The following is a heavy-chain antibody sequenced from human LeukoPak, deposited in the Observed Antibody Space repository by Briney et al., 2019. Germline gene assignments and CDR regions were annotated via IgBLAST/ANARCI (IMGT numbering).Heavy chain of an antibody. J-gene: IGHJ3*02. D-gene: IGHD1-26*01. Sequence: KPSETLSLTCSVSGASINGYFWNWVRQTPEKRLDWIGYVSHTGATTSNPTLKSRVSITIDTSKSQISLTMTSVTAADSALYYCARDRRGSFYTFDIWGPGTIVSVS. CDR1: GASINGYF. CDR3: ARDRRGSFYTFDI. V-gene: IGHV4-59*01. CDR2: VSHTGAT.